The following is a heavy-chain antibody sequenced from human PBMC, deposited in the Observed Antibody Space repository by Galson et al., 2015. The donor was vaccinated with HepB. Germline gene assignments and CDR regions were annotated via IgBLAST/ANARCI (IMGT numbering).Heavy chain of an antibody. Sequence: SLRLSCAVSGFTFSSYWMHWVRQAPGKGLVWVSRIKSDGSSTSYADSVKGRFTISRDNAKNTLYLQMNSLRAEDTAVYYCARDRGELLWFGETDPDAFDILGQGTMVTVSS. CDR3: ARDRGELLWFGETDPDAFDI. CDR1: GFTFSSYW. CDR2: IKSDGSST. D-gene: IGHD3-10*01. V-gene: IGHV3-74*01. J-gene: IGHJ3*02.